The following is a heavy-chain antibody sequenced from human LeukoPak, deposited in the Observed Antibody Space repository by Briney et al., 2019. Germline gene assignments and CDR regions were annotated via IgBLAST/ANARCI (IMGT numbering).Heavy chain of an antibody. CDR1: GFIFSSYW. D-gene: IGHD3-10*01. J-gene: IGHJ4*02. CDR2: INSNGDST. Sequence: GGSLRLSCAASGFIFSSYWMHWVRQAPGKGLVWVSRINSNGDSTTYADSVKGRFTISRDNAKNTLYLQMNSLRAEDTAVYYCAKLLGTVTTYDFWGQGTLVTVS. CDR3: AKLLGTVTTYDF. V-gene: IGHV3-74*01.